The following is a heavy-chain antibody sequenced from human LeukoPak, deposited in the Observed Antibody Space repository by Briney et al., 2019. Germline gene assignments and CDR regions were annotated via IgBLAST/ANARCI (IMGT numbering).Heavy chain of an antibody. Sequence: PGGSLRLSCAASGFTFSSYGMHWVRQAPGKGLEWVAFIRYDGSNKYYADSVKGRFTISRDNSKNTLYLQMNSLRAEDTAVYYCAKDMVYYYDSSGYYLNWFDPWGQGTLVTVSS. CDR3: AKDMVYYYDSSGYYLNWFDP. CDR2: IRYDGSNK. D-gene: IGHD3-22*01. V-gene: IGHV3-30*02. CDR1: GFTFSSYG. J-gene: IGHJ5*02.